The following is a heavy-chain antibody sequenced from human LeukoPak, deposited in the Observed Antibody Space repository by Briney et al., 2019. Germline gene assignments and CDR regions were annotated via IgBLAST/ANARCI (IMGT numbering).Heavy chain of an antibody. CDR2: TYHSGTS. CDR3: ARKYGSYAGYFDY. J-gene: IGHJ4*02. CDR1: GYSISSGYY. Sequence: SETLSLTCAVSGYSISSGYYWGWVRQSPGKGLEWIGNTYHSGTSYYNPSLKSRVTISVDTSKNQFSLTLSSVTAADTALYYCARKYGSYAGYFDYWGQGALVTVSS. D-gene: IGHD3-10*01. V-gene: IGHV4-38-2*01.